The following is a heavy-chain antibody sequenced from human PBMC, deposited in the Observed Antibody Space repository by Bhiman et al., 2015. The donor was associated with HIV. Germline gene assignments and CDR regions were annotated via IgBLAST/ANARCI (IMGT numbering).Heavy chain of an antibody. CDR2: ISYDGSNK. Sequence: QVQLVESGGGVVQPGRSLRLSCAVSGFTFSSYAMHWVRQAPGKGLEWVAVISYDGSNKYYVDSVKGRFTISRDNSKNTLYLQMNSLRAEDTAVYYCARDRGPSRAPGYSSGWYTQQITNLGGMDVWGQGTTVTVSS. J-gene: IGHJ6*02. D-gene: IGHD6-19*01. CDR1: GFTFSSYA. V-gene: IGHV3-30-3*01. CDR3: ARDRGPSRAPGYSSGWYTQQITNLGGMDV.